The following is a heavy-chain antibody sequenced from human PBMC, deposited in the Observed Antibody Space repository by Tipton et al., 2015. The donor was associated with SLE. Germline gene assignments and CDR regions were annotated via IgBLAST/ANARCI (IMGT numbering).Heavy chain of an antibody. CDR2: FHHSGST. D-gene: IGHD5-12*01. CDR3: ARGRRGYTAYVVPDY. Sequence: TLSLTCTVSGGSINSYYWNWIRQSPGKGLEWIGYFHHSGSTNYNPSLQSRVTISRDPSKNQFSLKLSSLTAADTAVYYCARGRRGYTAYVVPDYWGQGTQVTVSS. CDR1: GGSINSYY. V-gene: IGHV4-59*12. J-gene: IGHJ4*02.